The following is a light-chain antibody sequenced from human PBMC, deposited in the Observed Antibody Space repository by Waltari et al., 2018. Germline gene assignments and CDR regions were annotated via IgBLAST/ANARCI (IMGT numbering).Light chain of an antibody. Sequence: EIVLTQYPGTLSLSPGARATLSCRASKSVSSSYLAWYQQKPGQAPRLLIYGASSRATGIPDRFSGSGSGTDFTLTISRLEPEDFAVYYCQQYGSSPETFGQGTKVEIK. CDR1: KSVSSSY. V-gene: IGKV3-20*01. CDR2: GAS. CDR3: QQYGSSPET. J-gene: IGKJ1*01.